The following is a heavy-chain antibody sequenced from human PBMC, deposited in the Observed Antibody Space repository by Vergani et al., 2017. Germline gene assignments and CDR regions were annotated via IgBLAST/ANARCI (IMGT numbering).Heavy chain of an antibody. J-gene: IGHJ6*02. CDR2: IIPIFGTA. Sequence: QVQLVQSGAEVKKPGSSVKVSCKASGGTFSSYAISWVRQAPGQGLEWMGRIIPIFGTANYAQKFQGRVTITADESTSTAYMELSSLRSEDTAVYYCAREGRGGDTAMVSYGMDVWGQGTTVTVSS. CDR3: AREGRGGDTAMVSYGMDV. CDR1: GGTFSSYA. D-gene: IGHD5-18*01. V-gene: IGHV1-69*18.